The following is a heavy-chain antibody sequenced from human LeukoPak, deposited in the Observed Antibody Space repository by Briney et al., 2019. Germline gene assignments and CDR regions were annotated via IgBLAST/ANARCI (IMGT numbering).Heavy chain of an antibody. D-gene: IGHD6-6*01. CDR3: TRDLRYISSSNYYYYYMDV. Sequence: TSETLSLTCTVSGGSISSYYWSWIRQPAGKGLEWIGRIYTSGSTNYNPSLKSRVTMSVDTSKNHFPLKLSSVTAADTAMYYCTRDLRYISSSNYYYYYMDVWGKGTTVTVPS. CDR2: IYTSGST. V-gene: IGHV4-4*07. CDR1: GGSISSYY. J-gene: IGHJ6*03.